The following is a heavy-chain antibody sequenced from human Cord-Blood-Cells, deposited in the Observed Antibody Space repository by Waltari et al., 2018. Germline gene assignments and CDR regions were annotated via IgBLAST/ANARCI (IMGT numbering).Heavy chain of an antibody. Sequence: QVQLVQSGAEVKKPGASVKVSCKASGYTFTGYYMHWVRQAPGQGLEWMGWINPNSGGTNYAQKFQGWVTMTRDTSISTAYMELSRLRSDDTAVYYCARTSIVGATRYYYYGMDVWGQGTMVTVSS. J-gene: IGHJ6*02. CDR2: INPNSGGT. D-gene: IGHD1-26*01. CDR1: GYTFTGYY. CDR3: ARTSIVGATRYYYYGMDV. V-gene: IGHV1-2*04.